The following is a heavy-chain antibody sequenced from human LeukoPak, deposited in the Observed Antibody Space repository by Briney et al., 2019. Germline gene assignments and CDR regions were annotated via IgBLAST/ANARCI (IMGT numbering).Heavy chain of an antibody. Sequence: ASVKVSCKVSGYTPSELSMHWVRQAPGKGLEWMGGFDPEDGETIYAQKFQGRVTMTEDTSTDTAYMELSSPRSEDTAVYYCAAYYCGGDCYFLDAFDIWGQGTMVTVSS. D-gene: IGHD2-21*01. CDR1: GYTPSELS. V-gene: IGHV1-24*01. CDR3: AAYYCGGDCYFLDAFDI. J-gene: IGHJ3*02. CDR2: FDPEDGET.